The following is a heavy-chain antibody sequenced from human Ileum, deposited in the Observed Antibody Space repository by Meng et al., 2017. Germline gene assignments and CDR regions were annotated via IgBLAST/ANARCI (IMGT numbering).Heavy chain of an antibody. CDR3: ARGGATMVRGSYYYFDY. V-gene: IGHV3-30*04. Sequence: GESLKISCAASGFTFSSYAMHWVRQAPGKGLEWVAVISYDGSNKYYADSVKGRFTISRDNSKNTLYLQMNSLRAEDTAVYYCARGGATMVRGSYYYFDYWGQGTLVTVSS. D-gene: IGHD3-10*01. CDR2: ISYDGSNK. J-gene: IGHJ4*02. CDR1: GFTFSSYA.